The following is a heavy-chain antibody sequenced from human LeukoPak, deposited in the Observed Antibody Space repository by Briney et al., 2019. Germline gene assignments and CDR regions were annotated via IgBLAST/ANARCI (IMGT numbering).Heavy chain of an antibody. CDR2: VYTSGST. J-gene: IGHJ4*02. Sequence: NPSETLSLTCTVSGGSIRSGSYYWSWIRQAAGKGLEWIGRVYTSGSTNYNPSLESRVTISVDTSKNQFSLNLSSVTAADTAVYYCAGGVTIVRGTSKHFDYWGQGTLVTVSS. CDR1: GGSIRSGSYY. D-gene: IGHD3-10*01. CDR3: AGGVTIVRGTSKHFDY. V-gene: IGHV4-61*02.